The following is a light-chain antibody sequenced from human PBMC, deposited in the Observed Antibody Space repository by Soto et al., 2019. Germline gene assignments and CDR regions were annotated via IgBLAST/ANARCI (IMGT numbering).Light chain of an antibody. CDR3: QSYDKSLNGNV. CDR1: SSNFGAGYD. Sequence: QAVVTQPPSVSGAPGQRVTISCTGGSSNFGAGYDVHWYQQFPGTAPRLLMYGNSLRPSGVPDRFSGSKSGTSASLDISGLQAAAEADYYFQSYDKSLNGNVFGGGTKLTVL. J-gene: IGLJ2*01. CDR2: GNS. V-gene: IGLV1-40*01.